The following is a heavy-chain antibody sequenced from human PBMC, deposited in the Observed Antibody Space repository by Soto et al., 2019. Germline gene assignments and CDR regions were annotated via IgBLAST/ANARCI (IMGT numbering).Heavy chain of an antibody. V-gene: IGHV4-61*01. J-gene: IGHJ4*02. Sequence: PSETLSLTCTVSGGSVRSDTFYWIWIRQPPGKGLEWIGYIYYSGSTNNNPSLQSRVTISVDTSKNQFSLKMSSVTAADTAVYYCARLDCISTTCQFDYWGQGTLVTVS. CDR3: ARLDCISTTCQFDY. CDR2: IYYSGST. CDR1: GGSVRSDTFY. D-gene: IGHD2-2*01.